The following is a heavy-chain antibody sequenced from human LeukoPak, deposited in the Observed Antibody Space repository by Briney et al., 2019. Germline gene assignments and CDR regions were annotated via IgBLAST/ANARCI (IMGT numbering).Heavy chain of an antibody. Sequence: SLKLSCKASGGTFSSYAISWVRQAPGQGLEWMGGIISIFGTANYAQKVQGRFTITTDESTSTAYMELSSLRSEDTAVYYCARAEDCSSTSCPLGYMDVWGKGTTVTVSS. D-gene: IGHD2-2*01. J-gene: IGHJ6*03. CDR3: ARAEDCSSTSCPLGYMDV. CDR1: GGTFSSYA. V-gene: IGHV1-69*05. CDR2: IISIFGTA.